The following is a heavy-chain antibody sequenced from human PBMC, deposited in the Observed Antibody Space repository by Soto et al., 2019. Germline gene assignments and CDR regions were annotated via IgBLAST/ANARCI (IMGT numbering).Heavy chain of an antibody. CDR2: INPSGGST. D-gene: IGHD4-17*01. CDR3: ARVVVPTTVTTSNWFDP. V-gene: IGHV1-46*01. Sequence: QVQLVQSGADGKKPGASVKVSCKASGYTLTTYYIHWVRQAPGQGLEGMGIINPSGGSTNYAQRFQGRVTMTSDRSTSTVYMELSSLRTDDTAVYYCARVVVPTTVTTSNWFDPWGQGTLVTVSS. J-gene: IGHJ5*02. CDR1: GYTLTTYY.